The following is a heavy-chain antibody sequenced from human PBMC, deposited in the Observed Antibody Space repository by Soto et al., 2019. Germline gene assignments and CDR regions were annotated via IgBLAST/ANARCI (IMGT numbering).Heavy chain of an antibody. V-gene: IGHV4-59*01. CDR3: ARESYYGSGATVVAY. D-gene: IGHD3-10*01. CDR2: IYYSGTT. Sequence: SETLSLTCTVSGGSISGYYWSWIRQPPGKGLEWIGYIYYSGTTSYNPSLNSRVTMSVDTSKNQFSLKVNSVTAANTAVYYCARESYYGSGATVVAYWGQGTLVTVSS. J-gene: IGHJ4*02. CDR1: GGSISGYY.